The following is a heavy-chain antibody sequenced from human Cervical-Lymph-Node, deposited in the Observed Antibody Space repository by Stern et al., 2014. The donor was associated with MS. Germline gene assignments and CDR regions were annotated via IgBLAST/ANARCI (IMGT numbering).Heavy chain of an antibody. V-gene: IGHV3-21*01. CDR3: ARDSSSWYAIDY. CDR1: GFTFSSYS. J-gene: IGHJ4*02. CDR2: ISSSSSYI. Sequence: EVQLVESGGGLVKPGGSLRLSCAASGFTFSSYSRNWVRQAPGKGREWVSSISSSSSYIYYADSVKGRFTISRDNAKNSLYLQMNSLRAEDTAVYYCARDSSSWYAIDYWGQGTLVTVSS. D-gene: IGHD6-13*01.